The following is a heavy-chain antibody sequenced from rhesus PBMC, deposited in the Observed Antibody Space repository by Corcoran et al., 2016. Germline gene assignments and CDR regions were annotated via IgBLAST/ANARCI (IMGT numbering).Heavy chain of an antibody. V-gene: IGHV4-173*01. J-gene: IGHJ4*01. Sequence: QLQLQESGPGLVKPSETLSLTCAVSGGSITSNYWSWLRQPPGKGLEGIGRISGRGGSTAHNPSLKSRVTISTDTSKNQFSLKLSSVTAADTAVYYCARAGAGRGYSYSFDYWGQGVLVTVSS. CDR1: GGSITSNY. CDR3: ARAGAGRGYSYSFDY. D-gene: IGHD5-12*01. CDR2: ISGRGGST.